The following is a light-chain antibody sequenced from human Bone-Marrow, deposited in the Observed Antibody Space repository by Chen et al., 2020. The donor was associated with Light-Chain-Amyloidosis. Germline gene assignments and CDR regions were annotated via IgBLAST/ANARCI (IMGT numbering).Light chain of an antibody. CDR1: NIAVKS. CDR3: QVWESTYDPVV. V-gene: IGLV3-21*02. J-gene: IGLJ2*01. CDR2: DES. Sequence: YVLTQPPSVPVAPGQTARITCGGNNIAVKSVHWYQQRAGRAPVLVVYDESDRPSGIPERFSGSNSGNTATLTISRVEAGDEADYYCQVWESTYDPVVFGGGTKLTVL.